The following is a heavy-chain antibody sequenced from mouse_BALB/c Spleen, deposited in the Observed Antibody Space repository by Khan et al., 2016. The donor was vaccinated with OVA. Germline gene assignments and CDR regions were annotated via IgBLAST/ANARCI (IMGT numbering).Heavy chain of an antibody. CDR2: ISYSGNT. J-gene: IGHJ3*01. CDR1: GYSITSEYT. V-gene: IGHV3-2*02. D-gene: IGHD2-4*01. CDR3: ARKDYYDYDPFPY. Sequence: QLEESGPGLVTPSQSLSLTCTVTGYSITSEYTWNWIRQFPGNKLEWMGFISYSGNTRYNPSLKSRISITRDTSKNQFFLQLNSVTSEDTATYYGARKDYYDYDPFPYWGQGTLVTVSA.